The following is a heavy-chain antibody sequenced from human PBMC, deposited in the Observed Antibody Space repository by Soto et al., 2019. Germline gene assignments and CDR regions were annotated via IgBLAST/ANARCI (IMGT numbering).Heavy chain of an antibody. CDR1: GFTFSSYW. CDR2: IKQDGSEK. J-gene: IGHJ6*03. V-gene: IGHV3-7*01. D-gene: IGHD2-2*01. Sequence: GGSLRLSCAASGFTFSSYWMSWVRQAPGKGLEWVANIKQDGSEKYYVDSVKGRFTISRDNAKNSLYLQMNSLRAEDTAVYYCARDITAANYYYYYMDVWGKGTTVTVSS. CDR3: ARDITAANYYYYYMDV.